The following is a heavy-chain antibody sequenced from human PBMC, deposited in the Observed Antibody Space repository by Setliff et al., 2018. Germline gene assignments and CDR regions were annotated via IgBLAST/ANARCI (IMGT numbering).Heavy chain of an antibody. V-gene: IGHV4-4*02. Sequence: SETLSLTCAVSSGSISYNNWWTWVRQPPGKGLEWIGEIYHTESTNYNPSLKSRVTISLDKSKNQFSLNLTSVTAADTAVYYCATSGFCSAGSCYSFDDWGQGALVTVSS. CDR1: SGSISYNNW. CDR3: ATSGFCSAGSCYSFDD. D-gene: IGHD6-19*01. CDR2: IYHTEST. J-gene: IGHJ4*02.